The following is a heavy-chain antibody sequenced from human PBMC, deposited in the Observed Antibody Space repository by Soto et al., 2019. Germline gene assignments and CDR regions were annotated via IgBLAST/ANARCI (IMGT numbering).Heavy chain of an antibody. CDR3: AKIPPRMVRGGTLPDY. CDR1: GFTFSSYA. CDR2: ISGSGGST. D-gene: IGHD3-10*01. V-gene: IGHV3-23*01. J-gene: IGHJ4*02. Sequence: HPGGSLRLSCAASGFTFSSYAMSWVRQAPGKGLEWVSAISGSGGSTYYADSVKGRFTISRDNSKNTLYLQMNSLRAEDTAVYYCAKIPPRMVRGGTLPDYWGQGTLVTVSS.